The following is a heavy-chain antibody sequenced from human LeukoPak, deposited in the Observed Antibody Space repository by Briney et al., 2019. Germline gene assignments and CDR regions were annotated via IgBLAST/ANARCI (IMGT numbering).Heavy chain of an antibody. D-gene: IGHD2-15*01. V-gene: IGHV3-21*01. Sequence: GGSLRLSCAASGFTFSSYSMNWVRQAPGKGLEWVSSISSSSSYIYYADSVKGRFTISRDSAKNSLYLQMNSLRAEDTALYYCARVSRDIVVVVPATGYFDYWGQGTLVTVSS. CDR3: ARVSRDIVVVVPATGYFDY. CDR1: GFTFSSYS. CDR2: ISSSSSYI. J-gene: IGHJ4*02.